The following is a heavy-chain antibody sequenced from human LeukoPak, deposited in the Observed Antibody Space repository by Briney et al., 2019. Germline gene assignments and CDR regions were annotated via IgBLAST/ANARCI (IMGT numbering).Heavy chain of an antibody. V-gene: IGHV4-39*01. CDR2: IYYSGTT. Sequence: SETLSLTCTVSGDSISSRDYYWGWIRQPPGKGLEWIASIYYSGTTHYNPSHQSRVTISVDTSKNQFSLKLSSVTAADTAVYYCARLDIAARLDAFDIWGQGTMVTVSS. CDR3: ARLDIAARLDAFDI. J-gene: IGHJ3*02. D-gene: IGHD6-6*01. CDR1: GDSISSRDYY.